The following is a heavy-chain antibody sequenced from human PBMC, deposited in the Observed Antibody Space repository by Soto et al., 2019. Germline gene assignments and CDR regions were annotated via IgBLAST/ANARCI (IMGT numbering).Heavy chain of an antibody. CDR3: ARDMTTVTDYDYYGMDV. CDR1: GGTFSSYA. V-gene: IGHV1-69*12. CDR2: IIPIFGTA. J-gene: IGHJ6*02. D-gene: IGHD4-4*01. Sequence: QVQLVQSGAEVKKPGSSVKVSCKASGGTFSSYAISWVRQAPGQGLEWMGGIIPIFGTANYAQKLQGRVTISADEATSTAYGGLSGLRSDDTAVYYCARDMTTVTDYDYYGMDVWGQGTTITVSS.